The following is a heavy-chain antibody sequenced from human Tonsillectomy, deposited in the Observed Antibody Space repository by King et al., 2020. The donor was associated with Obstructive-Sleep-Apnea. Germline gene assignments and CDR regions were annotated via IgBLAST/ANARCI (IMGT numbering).Heavy chain of an antibody. CDR1: GVIFSDHY. V-gene: IGHV3-72*01. Sequence: VQLVESGGGLVQPGGSLRLSCAASGVIFSDHYLDWVRQAPGKGLEWVGRTRNKANTYITEYAVSVKGRFTISRDTSKSSMYLQMNSLKTEDTAVYYCARSESVTGFFDYWGQGTLVTVSS. CDR3: ARSESVTGFFDY. D-gene: IGHD1-1*01. J-gene: IGHJ4*02. CDR2: TRNKANTYIT.